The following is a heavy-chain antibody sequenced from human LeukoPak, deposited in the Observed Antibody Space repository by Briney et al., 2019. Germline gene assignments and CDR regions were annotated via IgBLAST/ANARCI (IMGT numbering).Heavy chain of an antibody. Sequence: SVKVSCKASGGTFISYAISWVRQAPGQGLEWMGGIIPIFGTANYAQKFQGRVTITADESTSTAYMELSSLRSEDTAVYYCAIVPSGYGGYTNYYYYGMDVWGQGTTVTVS. CDR3: AIVPSGYGGYTNYYYYGMDV. CDR1: GGTFISYA. V-gene: IGHV1-69*13. D-gene: IGHD5-12*01. J-gene: IGHJ6*02. CDR2: IIPIFGTA.